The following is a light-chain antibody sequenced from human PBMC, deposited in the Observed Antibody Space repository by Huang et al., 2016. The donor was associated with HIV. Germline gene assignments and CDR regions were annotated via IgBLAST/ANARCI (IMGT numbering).Light chain of an antibody. CDR3: QQTYTTPWT. CDR2: ATS. Sequence: DIQMTQSPSSLSASVGGRITVACRASQSISSYLNWYQQRPGSAPKLLIYATSSLKSGVPSRFSGRGTGTTFILTISDLQPEYFATYYCQQTYTTPWTFGQGTKVEVK. J-gene: IGKJ1*01. V-gene: IGKV1-39*01. CDR1: QSISSY.